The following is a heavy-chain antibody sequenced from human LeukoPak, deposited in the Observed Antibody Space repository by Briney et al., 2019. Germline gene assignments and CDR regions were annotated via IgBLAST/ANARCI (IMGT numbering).Heavy chain of an antibody. CDR1: GGSFSGYY. CDR2: INHSGST. J-gene: IGHJ6*02. CDR3: ARTNYYDSSGYYYVHRYYYGMDV. V-gene: IGHV4-34*01. D-gene: IGHD3-22*01. Sequence: SETLSLTCAVYGGSFSGYYWSWIRQPPGKGLEWSGEINHSGSTNYNPSLKSLVTISVDTSKNQFSLKLSSVTAAAKAVYYCARTNYYDSSGYYYVHRYYYGMDVWGQGTTVTVSS.